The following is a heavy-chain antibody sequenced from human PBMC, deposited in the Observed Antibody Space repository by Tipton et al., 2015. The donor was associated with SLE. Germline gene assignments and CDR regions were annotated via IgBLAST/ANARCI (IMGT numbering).Heavy chain of an antibody. CDR3: ARDSSVARSFDY. Sequence: TLSLTCTVSGASVSSSDYYWTWIRQPPGKGLEWIGRIYTSGSSNYNPSLKGRVTMSVDTSKNQFTLKLSSVTAADTAVYYCARDSSVARSFDYWGQGTLVTVSS. V-gene: IGHV4-61*02. J-gene: IGHJ4*02. CDR1: GASVSSSDYY. D-gene: IGHD2-15*01. CDR2: IYTSGSS.